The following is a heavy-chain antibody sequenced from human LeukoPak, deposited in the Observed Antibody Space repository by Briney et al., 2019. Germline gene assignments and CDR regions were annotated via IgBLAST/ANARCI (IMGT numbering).Heavy chain of an antibody. CDR1: GGTFSSYA. D-gene: IGHD1-26*01. V-gene: IGHV1-69*05. J-gene: IGHJ2*01. CDR2: IIPIFGTT. Sequence: SVKVSCKASGGTFSSYAISWVRQAPGQGLEWMGRIIPIFGTTNYAQKFQGRVTITTDEATSTAYMELSSLRSEDTAVYYCARDGRSGSYSHWYFDLWGRGTLVTVSS. CDR3: ARDGRSGSYSHWYFDL.